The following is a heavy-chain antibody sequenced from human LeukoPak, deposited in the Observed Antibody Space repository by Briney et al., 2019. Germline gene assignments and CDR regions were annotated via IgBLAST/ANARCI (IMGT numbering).Heavy chain of an antibody. CDR2: IWCDGSNK. D-gene: IGHD2-15*01. J-gene: IGHJ4*02. CDR1: GFTFSSYG. V-gene: IGHV3-33*01. CDR3: ARESQIVVVVAATRGGFDY. Sequence: GRSLRLSCAASGFTFSSYGMHWVRQAPGKRLEWVAVIWCDGSNKYYADSVKGRFTISRDNSKNTLYLQMNSLRAEDTAVYYCARESQIVVVVAATRGGFDYWGQGTLVTVSS.